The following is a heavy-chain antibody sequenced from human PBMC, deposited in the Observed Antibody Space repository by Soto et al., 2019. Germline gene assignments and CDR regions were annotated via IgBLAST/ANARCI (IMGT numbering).Heavy chain of an antibody. Sequence: ASVKVSCKASGGTYSSYAISWVRQAPGQGLEWMGWINPNSGGTNYAQKFQGWVTMTRDTSISTAYMELSRLRSDDTAVYYCARGAARPGYYYYYGMDVWGQGTTVTVSS. J-gene: IGHJ6*02. D-gene: IGHD6-6*01. CDR2: INPNSGGT. CDR1: GGTYSSYA. CDR3: ARGAARPGYYYYYGMDV. V-gene: IGHV1-2*04.